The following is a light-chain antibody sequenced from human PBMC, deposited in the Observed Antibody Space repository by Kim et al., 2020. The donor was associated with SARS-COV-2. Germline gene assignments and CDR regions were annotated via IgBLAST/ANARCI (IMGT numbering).Light chain of an antibody. CDR1: SGHSSYA. Sequence: ASVKLTCTLSSGHSSYAIAWHQQQPEKGPRYLMKVNSDGSHSKGDGIPDRFSGSSSGAERYLTISSLQSEDEADYYCQTWDTGTWVFGGGTKLTVL. CDR2: VNSDGSH. J-gene: IGLJ3*02. CDR3: QTWDTGTWV. V-gene: IGLV4-69*01.